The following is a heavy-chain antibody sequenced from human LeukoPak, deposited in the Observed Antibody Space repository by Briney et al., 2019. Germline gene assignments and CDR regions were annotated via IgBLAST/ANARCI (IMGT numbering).Heavy chain of an antibody. Sequence: SETLSLTCTVSGDSITSSSYYWGWIRQPPGKGLEWLGTIYYRGTTYYNPSLKSRVTISVDTSKNQFSLKLSSVTAADTAVYYCAREPVRSGIAGYWGQGTLVTVSS. CDR1: GDSITSSSYY. J-gene: IGHJ4*02. CDR3: AREPVRSGIAGY. D-gene: IGHD6-13*01. CDR2: IYYRGTT. V-gene: IGHV4-39*07.